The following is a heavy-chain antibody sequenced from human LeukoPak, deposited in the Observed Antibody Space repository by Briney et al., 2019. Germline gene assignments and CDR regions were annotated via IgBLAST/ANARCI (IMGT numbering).Heavy chain of an antibody. CDR1: GFTFNSYA. CDR2: IRGSGGGT. D-gene: IGHD6-13*01. V-gene: IGHV3-23*01. Sequence: GGSRRLSCAVSGFTFNSYAMMWVRQAPGKGPEWVSAIRGSGGGTEYADSVKGRFTISRDNSKNTLYLQMNSLRAEDTAVYYCAKFSSWYLDAFDIWGQGTMVTVSS. J-gene: IGHJ3*02. CDR3: AKFSSWYLDAFDI.